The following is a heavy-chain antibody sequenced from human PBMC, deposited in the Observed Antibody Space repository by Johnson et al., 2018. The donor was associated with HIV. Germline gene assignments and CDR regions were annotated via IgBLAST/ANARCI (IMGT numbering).Heavy chain of an antibody. CDR2: ISYDGIKT. V-gene: IGHV3-30*04. CDR1: RFTFSSYP. D-gene: IGHD5-24*01. CDR3: AKDGDDGDGPDGTKGAFDI. Sequence: HVQLVESGGGVVQPGRSLRLSCVASRFTFSSYPMHWVRQCPGKGLEWVALISYDGIKTYYVDSVKARFTISRDDARNTLYLQMNSLRIEDTGLYYCAKDGDDGDGPDGTKGAFDIWGQGTMVTVSS. J-gene: IGHJ3*02.